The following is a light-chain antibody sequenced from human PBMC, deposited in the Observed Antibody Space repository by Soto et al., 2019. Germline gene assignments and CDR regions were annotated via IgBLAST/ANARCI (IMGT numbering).Light chain of an antibody. V-gene: IGKV3-20*01. CDR3: QQFINSSLT. CDR2: GAS. CDR1: QSVSSDY. J-gene: IGKJ2*01. Sequence: EIVLTQSPGTLSLSPGERATLSCRASQSVSSDYLAWYQHKPGQAPRLLILGASTRAPDIPDRFNGSVSGTYFILSIDRLEPADFAAYYFQQFINSSLTFGQGTKMEIK.